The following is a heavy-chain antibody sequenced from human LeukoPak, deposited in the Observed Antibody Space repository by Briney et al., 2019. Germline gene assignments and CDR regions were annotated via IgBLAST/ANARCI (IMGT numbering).Heavy chain of an antibody. CDR2: IKKDGSEK. D-gene: IGHD6-19*01. CDR1: GFTFSSYW. V-gene: IGHV3-7*01. CDR3: ARAGEQQWRGNWFDP. Sequence: GGSLRLSCAASGFTFSSYWMSWVRQAPGKGLEWVANIKKDGSEKYYVDSVKGRFTISRDNAKTSLYLQMNSLRAEDTAVYYCARAGEQQWRGNWFDPWGQGTLVTVSS. J-gene: IGHJ5*02.